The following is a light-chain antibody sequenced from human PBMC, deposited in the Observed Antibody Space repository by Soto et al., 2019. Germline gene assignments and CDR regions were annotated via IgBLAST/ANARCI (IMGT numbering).Light chain of an antibody. V-gene: IGKV1-9*01. CDR3: QQLDSYPYT. J-gene: IGKJ2*01. Sequence: DIQLTQSPSFLSASVGDRVTITCRASRGISSYLAWFQQIPGKPPKLVIYAASTLQPGVPSRFNGGGSGTEFTLTISSLQPEDFATYYCQQLDSYPYTFGQGTKLEIK. CDR2: AAS. CDR1: RGISSY.